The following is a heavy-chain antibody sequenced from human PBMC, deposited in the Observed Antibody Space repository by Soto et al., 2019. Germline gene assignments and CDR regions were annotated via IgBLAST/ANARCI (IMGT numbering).Heavy chain of an antibody. J-gene: IGHJ6*02. CDR1: GYTFTSYD. CDR2: MNPNSGNT. V-gene: IGHV1-8*01. D-gene: IGHD2-15*01. CDR3: ARLAVVVVADNYYYGMDV. Sequence: QVQLVQSGAEVKKPGASVKVSCKASGYTFTSYDINWVRQATGQGLEWMGWMNPNSGNTGYAQKFQGRVTMTRNTSISTAYMELSSLRSEDTAEYYCARLAVVVVADNYYYGMDVWGQGTTLTVSS.